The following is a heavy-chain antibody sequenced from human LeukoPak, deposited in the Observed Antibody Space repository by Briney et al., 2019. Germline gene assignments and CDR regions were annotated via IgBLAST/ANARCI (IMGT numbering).Heavy chain of an antibody. CDR3: ARGRPTTRNYFDY. D-gene: IGHD1-26*01. V-gene: IGHV3-30*04. Sequence: PGGSLRLSCAASGFTFSSYAMHWVGQAPGKGVEGVAVIAYDGSNKYYADSGKGRFTISRDNSKNTLYLQMNSLRAEDTAVYYCARGRPTTRNYFDYWGQGTLVTVSS. CDR1: GFTFSSYA. CDR2: IAYDGSNK. J-gene: IGHJ4*02.